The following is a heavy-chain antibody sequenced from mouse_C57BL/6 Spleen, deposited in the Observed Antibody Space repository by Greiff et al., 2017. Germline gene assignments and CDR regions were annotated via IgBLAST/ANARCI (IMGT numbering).Heavy chain of an antibody. Sequence: EVKLQESGPGLVKPSQSLSLTCSVTGYSITSGYYWNWIRQFPGNKLEWMGYISYDGSNNYNPSLKNRISLTRDTSKNQFFLKLNSVTTEDTATYYCARAGGAYYFDYWGQGTTLTVSS. J-gene: IGHJ2*01. D-gene: IGHD1-1*02. CDR3: ARAGGAYYFDY. CDR2: ISYDGSN. CDR1: GYSITSGYY. V-gene: IGHV3-6*01.